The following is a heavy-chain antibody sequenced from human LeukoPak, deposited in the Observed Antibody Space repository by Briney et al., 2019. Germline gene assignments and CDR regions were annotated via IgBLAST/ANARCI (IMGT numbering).Heavy chain of an antibody. CDR1: GYTFTSYD. V-gene: IGHV1-18*01. CDR3: ARAEYHDFSSNYRPGGMDV. CDR2: INTDNGNT. Sequence: GSVKVSCKASGYTFTSYDIIWVRQAPGQGFEWVGWINTDNGNTKYTEKVQRRVTMTTDKPTSTAYMELRSLRSDHPAVYYYARAEYHDFSSNYRPGGMDVWGQGPTVTVSS. D-gene: IGHD3-3*01. J-gene: IGHJ6*02.